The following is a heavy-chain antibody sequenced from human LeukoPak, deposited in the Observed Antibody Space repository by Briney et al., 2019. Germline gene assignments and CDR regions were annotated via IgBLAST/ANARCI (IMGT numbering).Heavy chain of an antibody. J-gene: IGHJ5*02. CDR2: IIPIFGTA. CDR1: GGTFSSYA. CDR3: ARAPPEDSSGFLFS. D-gene: IGHD3-22*01. V-gene: IGHV1-69*01. Sequence: SVKVSCKASGGTFSSYAISWVRQAPGQGLEWMGGIIPIFGTANYAQKFQGRVTITADESTSTAYLELRSLSSEDTAVYYCARAPPEDSSGFLFSWGQGTLVTVSS.